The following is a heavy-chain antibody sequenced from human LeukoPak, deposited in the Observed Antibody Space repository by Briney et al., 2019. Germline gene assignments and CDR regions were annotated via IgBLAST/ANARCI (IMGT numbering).Heavy chain of an antibody. D-gene: IGHD3-3*01. Sequence: SETLSLTCTVSGGSISSYYWSWIRQPPGKGLEWIGYIYTSGSTNYNPSLKSRVTISVDTSKNQFSLKLSSVTAADTAVYYCARSASPGFWSGYFDYWGLGTLVTVSS. CDR1: GGSISSYY. J-gene: IGHJ4*02. CDR3: ARSASPGFWSGYFDY. CDR2: IYTSGST. V-gene: IGHV4-4*09.